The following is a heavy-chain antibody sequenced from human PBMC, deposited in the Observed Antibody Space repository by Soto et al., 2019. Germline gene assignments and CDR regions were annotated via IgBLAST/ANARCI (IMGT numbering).Heavy chain of an antibody. J-gene: IGHJ4*02. V-gene: IGHV3-48*01. CDR2: ISSSSSTI. D-gene: IGHD3-10*01. CDR1: GFTFSSYS. Sequence: ESGGGLVQPGGSLRLSCAASGFTFSSYSMNWVRQAPGKGLEWVSYISSSSSTIYYADSVKGRFTISRDNAKNSLYLQMNSLRAEDTAVYYCAREGGSGSYYIDGFDYWGQGTLVTVSS. CDR3: AREGGSGSYYIDGFDY.